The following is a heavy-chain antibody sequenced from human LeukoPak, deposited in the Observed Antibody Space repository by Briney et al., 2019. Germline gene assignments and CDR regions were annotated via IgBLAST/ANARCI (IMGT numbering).Heavy chain of an antibody. CDR2: VRPGDGPT. J-gene: IGHJ6*03. CDR3: AKGLKTGVGPYMGYHYYMDV. V-gene: IGHV3-23*01. D-gene: IGHD3-16*01. CDR1: GFSFSIHG. Sequence: GGSLGLSCAASGFSFSIHGMGWVRRAPGKGLEWVSHVRPGDGPTTYAESVKGRFTISRDNSYNTVSLQMNGLRDEDTGVYYCAKGLKTGVGPYMGYHYYMDVWGKGATVTVSS.